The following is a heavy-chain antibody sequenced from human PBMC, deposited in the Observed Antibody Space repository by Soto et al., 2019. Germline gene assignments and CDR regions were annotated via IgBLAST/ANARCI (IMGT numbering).Heavy chain of an antibody. CDR3: ARVYCSGGSCYLGFGWYYYYMDV. Sequence: QVQLVQSGAEVKKPGASVKVSCKASGYTFTSYGISWVRQAPGQGLERMGWISAYNGNTNYAQKLQGRVTMTTDTSTSTAYMELRSLRSDDTAVYYCARVYCSGGSCYLGFGWYYYYMDVWGKGTTVTVSS. J-gene: IGHJ6*03. CDR1: GYTFTSYG. CDR2: ISAYNGNT. V-gene: IGHV1-18*01. D-gene: IGHD2-15*01.